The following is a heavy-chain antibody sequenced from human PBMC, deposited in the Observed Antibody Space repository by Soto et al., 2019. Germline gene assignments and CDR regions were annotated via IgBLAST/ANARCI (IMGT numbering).Heavy chain of an antibody. D-gene: IGHD3-9*01. J-gene: IGHJ4*02. CDR1: GGSISSGGYY. CDR3: ARIRTGYFDWQCDY. CDR2: IYYSGST. V-gene: IGHV4-31*03. Sequence: SETLSLTCTVSGGSISSGGYYWMWIRQHPGKGLEWIGYIYYSGSTYYNPSLKSRVTISVDTSKNQFSLKLSSVTAADTAVYYCARIRTGYFDWQCDYWGQGTLVTVSS.